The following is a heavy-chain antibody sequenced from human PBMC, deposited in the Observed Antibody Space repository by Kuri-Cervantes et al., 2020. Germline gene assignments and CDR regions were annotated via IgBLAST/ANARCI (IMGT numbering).Heavy chain of an antibody. V-gene: IGHV4-38-2*02. CDR1: GYSISSCYY. CDR2: IYHSGST. J-gene: IGHJ4*02. Sequence: SETLSLTCAVSGYSISSCYYWGWIRLTPGKGLEWIGSIYHSGSTYYNPFLKSRVTISVDTYKNQFSLKLSSVTAADTAVYYCAREGYVFWIGFDYWGQGTLVTVSS. CDR3: AREGYVFWIGFDY. D-gene: IGHD3-3*01.